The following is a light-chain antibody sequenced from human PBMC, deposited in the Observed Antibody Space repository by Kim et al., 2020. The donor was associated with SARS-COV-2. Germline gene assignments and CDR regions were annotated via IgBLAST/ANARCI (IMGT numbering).Light chain of an antibody. Sequence: DIQMTQSPSSLSASVGDRVTITCRASQNIRTYLNWFQQRPGKAPKFLIYASSSLQSEVPSRFSGSGSGTDFTLTISGLQDDDFATYHCQQTYSYPATFGEGTRLEIK. CDR3: QQTYSYPAT. J-gene: IGKJ5*01. CDR2: ASS. CDR1: QNIRTY. V-gene: IGKV1-39*01.